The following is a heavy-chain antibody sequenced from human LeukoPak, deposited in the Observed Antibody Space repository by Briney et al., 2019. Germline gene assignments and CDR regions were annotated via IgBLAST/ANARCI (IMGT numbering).Heavy chain of an antibody. CDR2: IIPIFGTA. Sequence: ASVKVSCKASGGTFSNYAISWVRQAPGQGLEWMGRIIPIFGTANYAQKFQGRVTITTDESTSTAYMELSSLRSEDTAVYCCAKGYVSGSYFYYFDYWGQGTLVTVSS. CDR1: GGTFSNYA. J-gene: IGHJ4*02. CDR3: AKGYVSGSYFYYFDY. D-gene: IGHD3-10*01. V-gene: IGHV1-69*05.